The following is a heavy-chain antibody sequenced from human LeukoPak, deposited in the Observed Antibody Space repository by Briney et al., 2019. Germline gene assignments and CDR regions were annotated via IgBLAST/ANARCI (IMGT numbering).Heavy chain of an antibody. V-gene: IGHV3-33*01. CDR1: GFTFSSYC. Sequence: GGSLRLSCAVSGFTFSSYCMHWVRQAPGKGLEWVAVVWYDGSNKYYADSVKGRFTISRDNSKNTLYLQMNNLRAEDTAVYYCARVNCGGDCYRHFFDYWAQGTLVTVSS. CDR3: ARVNCGGDCYRHFFDY. D-gene: IGHD2-21*02. J-gene: IGHJ4*02. CDR2: VWYDGSNK.